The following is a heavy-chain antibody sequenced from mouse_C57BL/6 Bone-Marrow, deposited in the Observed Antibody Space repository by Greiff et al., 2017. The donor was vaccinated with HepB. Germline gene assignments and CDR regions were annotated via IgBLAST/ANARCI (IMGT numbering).Heavy chain of an antibody. D-gene: IGHD1-1*01. Sequence: QVHVKQPGAELVMPGASVRLSCKASGYTFTSYWMHWVKQRPGQGLEWIGEIDPSDSYTNYNQKFKGKSTLTVDKSSSTAYMQLSSLTSEDSAVYYCARGGYYGSSFYWYFDVWGTGTTVTVSS. CDR1: GYTFTSYW. V-gene: IGHV1-69*01. J-gene: IGHJ1*03. CDR2: IDPSDSYT. CDR3: ARGGYYGSSFYWYFDV.